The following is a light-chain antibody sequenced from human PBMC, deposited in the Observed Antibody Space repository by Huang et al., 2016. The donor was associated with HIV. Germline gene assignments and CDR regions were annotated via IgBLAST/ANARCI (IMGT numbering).Light chain of an antibody. CDR1: QSVNSY. Sequence: EIVLTQSPATLSVSPGESVTLSCRASQSVNSYLAWYQQKSGQAPRLLIYDSSNRATGFPARFTGSGSVTDFTLTISTLEREDFAMYYCQQRNSWPLTFGGGTKVEIK. V-gene: IGKV3-11*01. CDR2: DSS. J-gene: IGKJ4*01. CDR3: QQRNSWPLT.